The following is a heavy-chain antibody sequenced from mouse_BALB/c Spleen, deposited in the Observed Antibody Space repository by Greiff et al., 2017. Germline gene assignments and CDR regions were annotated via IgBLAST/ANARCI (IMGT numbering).Heavy chain of an antibody. Sequence: EVQLVESGGDLVKPGGSLKLSCAASGFTFSSYGMSWVRQTPDKRLEWVATISDGGSYTYYPDSVKGRFTISRDNAKNNLYLQMSSLKSEDTAMFFCARGDCVECAYGGRETGVCVCA. CDR1: GFTFSSYG. CDR3: ARGDCVECAY. J-gene: IGHJ3*01. CDR2: ISDGGSYT. V-gene: IGHV5-6*01. D-gene: IGHD3-3*01.